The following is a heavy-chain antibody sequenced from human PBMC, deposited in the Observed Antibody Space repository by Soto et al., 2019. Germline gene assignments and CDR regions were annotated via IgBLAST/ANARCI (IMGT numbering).Heavy chain of an antibody. V-gene: IGHV1-69*13. D-gene: IGHD1-1*01. CDR2: ITPRFGTT. CDR1: GDSFSKYT. CDR3: ARGRGLYNSGRSQLDS. Sequence: SVKVSCKASGDSFSKYTVNWVRQAPRQGLEWMGGITPRFGTTNYAPTLQDRVTITADESMNTVYMELSSLRSEDTALYYCARGRGLYNSGRSQLDSWGQGTLVTVSS. J-gene: IGHJ4*02.